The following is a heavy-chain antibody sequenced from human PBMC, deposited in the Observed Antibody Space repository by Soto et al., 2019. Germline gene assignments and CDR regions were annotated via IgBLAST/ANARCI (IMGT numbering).Heavy chain of an antibody. J-gene: IGHJ6*02. Sequence: QLVESGGGLGQAGASLSLSCSASGFTFSRSDLHWVRQAPGTGLECVGRVRSKSHNNATSFADSVRGRFTISRNDSDNTVSLEMSGLKSEDTAVYYCARDEEGQRMVFYRRDVWGQGTTVTVSS. D-gene: IGHD2-8*01. V-gene: IGHV3-73*02. CDR2: VRSKSHNNAT. CDR3: ARDEEGQRMVFYRRDV. CDR1: GFTFSRSD.